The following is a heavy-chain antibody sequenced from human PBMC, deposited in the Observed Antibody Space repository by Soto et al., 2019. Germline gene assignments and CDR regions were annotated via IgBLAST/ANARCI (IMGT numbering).Heavy chain of an antibody. CDR3: AKHFDDYYGANLAFDP. J-gene: IGHJ5*02. CDR1: GGSISDYF. D-gene: IGHD4-17*01. CDR2: ISSSGRT. V-gene: IGHV4-59*03. Sequence: QVQLQESGPGLVKPSETLSLTCSVSGGSISDYFWSWIRQPPGKGPAWIAFISSSGRTDSNPSLSGRVTTSIDTPTNEISLRLTSVTAADTAVYYCAKHFDDYYGANLAFDPWGQGTLVTVSS.